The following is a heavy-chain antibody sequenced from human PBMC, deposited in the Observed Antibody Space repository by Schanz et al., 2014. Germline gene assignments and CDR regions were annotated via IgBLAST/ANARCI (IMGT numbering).Heavy chain of an antibody. CDR1: GYTFTSYG. Sequence: QVQLVQSGAEVKKPGASVKVSCKASGYTFTSYGISWVRQAPGQGLEWMGWISAYKGNTNTNYAQKVQGRVTMTTDTSPSTAYMELRSLRSDDTAVYYCARDRTYYDILTGYSYFDYWGQGTLVTVSS. J-gene: IGHJ4*02. V-gene: IGHV1-18*01. CDR2: ISAYKGNTNT. D-gene: IGHD3-9*01. CDR3: ARDRTYYDILTGYSYFDY.